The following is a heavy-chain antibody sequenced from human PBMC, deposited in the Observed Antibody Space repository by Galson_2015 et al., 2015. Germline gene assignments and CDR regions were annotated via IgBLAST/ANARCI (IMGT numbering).Heavy chain of an antibody. J-gene: IGHJ3*02. Sequence: SLRLSCAASGFTFSSYAMHWVRQAPGKGLEWVAVISYDGSNKYYADSVKGRFTISRDNSKNTLYLQMNSLRAEDTAVYYCAREGASSSWYRDAFEIWGQGTMVTVSS. CDR1: GFTFSSYA. D-gene: IGHD6-13*01. CDR3: AREGASSSWYRDAFEI. V-gene: IGHV3-30-3*01. CDR2: ISYDGSNK.